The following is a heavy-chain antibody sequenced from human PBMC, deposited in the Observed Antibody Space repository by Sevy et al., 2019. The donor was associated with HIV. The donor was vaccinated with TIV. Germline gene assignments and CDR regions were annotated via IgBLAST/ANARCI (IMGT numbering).Heavy chain of an antibody. Sequence: GGSLRLSCAASGFTFSMYWMSWVRQAPGKGLEWVAKIKQDGSETYYVDSVKGRFTISRDNAKNSLYLQMKSLRADDTAVYYCARAYYKFCGSDCYLDYRGQGTLVTVSS. CDR1: GFTFSMYW. CDR2: IKQDGSET. D-gene: IGHD2-21*02. J-gene: IGHJ4*02. CDR3: ARAYYKFCGSDCYLDY. V-gene: IGHV3-7*01.